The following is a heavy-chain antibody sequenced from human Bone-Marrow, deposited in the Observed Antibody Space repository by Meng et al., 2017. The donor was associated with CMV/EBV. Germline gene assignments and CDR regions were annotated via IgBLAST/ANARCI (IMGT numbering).Heavy chain of an antibody. D-gene: IGHD6-19*01. CDR1: GFTFSSYT. V-gene: IGHV3-21*04. Sequence: GGSLRLSCAGSGFTFSSYTMNWVRQAPGKGLEWVSSISSSGSYIFYADSVKGRFTISRDNPKNTLYLQMNSLRAEDTAVYYCARGSSGPLDYWGQGTLVTVSS. J-gene: IGHJ4*02. CDR2: ISSSGSYI. CDR3: ARGSSGPLDY.